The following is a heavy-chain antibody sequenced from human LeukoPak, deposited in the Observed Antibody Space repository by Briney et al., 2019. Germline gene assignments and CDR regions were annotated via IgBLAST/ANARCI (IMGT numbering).Heavy chain of an antibody. Sequence: SATLSLACAVSGGSISSGGYSWSWIRQPPGKGLEWIGYIYHSGSTYYNPSLKSRVTISVDRSKNQFSLKLSSVTAADTAVYYCARVSGNSYGLWFDPWGQGTLVTVSS. J-gene: IGHJ5*02. CDR2: IYHSGST. D-gene: IGHD4-23*01. CDR3: ARVSGNSYGLWFDP. V-gene: IGHV4-30-2*01. CDR1: GGSISSGGYS.